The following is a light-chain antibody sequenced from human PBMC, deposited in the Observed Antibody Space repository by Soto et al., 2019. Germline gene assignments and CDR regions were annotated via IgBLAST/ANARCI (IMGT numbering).Light chain of an antibody. J-gene: IGKJ2*01. CDR3: QQSYSTTYS. Sequence: IQMTQSPSSLSASAGDRVTITCRASQNVYTFFSWYQLKPGRVPRLLIYDTSTLQSGVTSRFSGSGSGTDFTLIINRLQTEDFATYYWQQSYSTTYSFGQGTRL. V-gene: IGKV1-39*01. CDR2: DTS. CDR1: QNVYTF.